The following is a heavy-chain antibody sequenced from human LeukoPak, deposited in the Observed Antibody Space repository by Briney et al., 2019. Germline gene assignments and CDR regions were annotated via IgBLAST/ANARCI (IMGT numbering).Heavy chain of an antibody. Sequence: GGSLRLSCAASGFTFDDYAMNWVRQAPGKGLEWVSYISGSSTNIYYTDSVKGRFTISRDNAKNSLYLQMNSLRAEDTAVYYCARDDTAVAGTELDYWGQGILVTVSS. J-gene: IGHJ4*02. CDR2: ISGSSTNI. CDR3: ARDDTAVAGTELDY. V-gene: IGHV3-21*01. CDR1: GFTFDDYA. D-gene: IGHD6-19*01.